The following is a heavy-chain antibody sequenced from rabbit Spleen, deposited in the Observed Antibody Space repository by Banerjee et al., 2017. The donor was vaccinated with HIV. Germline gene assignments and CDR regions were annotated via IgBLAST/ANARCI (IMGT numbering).Heavy chain of an antibody. V-gene: IGHV1S45*01. CDR1: GFAFSSNDY. Sequence: QQQLEESGGGLVKPEGSLTLTCKASGFAFSSNDYMCWVRQAPGKGLEWIACIYAGSSGYTYSATWAKGRFTCSKPSSTTVTLQMTSLTAADTATYFCARDTGSSFSSYGMDLWGPGTLVTVS. CDR2: IYAGSSGYT. J-gene: IGHJ6*01. D-gene: IGHD8-1*01. CDR3: ARDTGSSFSSYGMDL.